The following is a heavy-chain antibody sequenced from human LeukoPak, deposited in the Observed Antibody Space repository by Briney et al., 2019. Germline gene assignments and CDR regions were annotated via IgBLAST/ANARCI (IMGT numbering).Heavy chain of an antibody. V-gene: IGHV1-69*01. D-gene: IGHD2-21*01. J-gene: IGHJ4*02. CDR1: GGTFSSYA. CDR3: ASEGLVLAYCGGDCYTFDY. CDR2: IIPIFGTA. Sequence: SVKVSCKASGGTFSSYAISWVRQAPGQGLEWMGGIIPIFGTANYAQKFQGRVTITADESTSTAYMELSSLRSEDTAVYYCASEGLVLAYCGGDCYTFDYWGQGTLVTVPS.